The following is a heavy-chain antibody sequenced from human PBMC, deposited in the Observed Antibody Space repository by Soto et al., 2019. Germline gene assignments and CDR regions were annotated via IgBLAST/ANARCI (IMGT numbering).Heavy chain of an antibody. J-gene: IGHJ4*02. CDR2: ISAYNGNT. CDR1: GYTFTSYA. D-gene: IGHD3-22*01. V-gene: IGHV1-18*01. CDR3: ARVEYYYDSSGYYSSAIDY. Sequence: ASVKVSCKASGYTFTSYAMHWVRQAPGQRLEWMGWISAYNGNTNYAQKLQGRVTMTTDTSTSTAYMELRSLRSDDTAVYYCARVEYYYDSSGYYSSAIDYWGQGTLVTVSS.